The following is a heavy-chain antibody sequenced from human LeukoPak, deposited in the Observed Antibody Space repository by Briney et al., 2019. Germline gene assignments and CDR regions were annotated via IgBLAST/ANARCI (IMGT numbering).Heavy chain of an antibody. Sequence: ASVKVSCKASGYTFTSYDINWVRQATGQGLEWVGWMNPNSGNTGYAQKFQGRVTMTRNTSISTAYMELRSLRSEDTAVYYCARGQRPSITIFGVVTRKYYFDYWGQGTLVTVSS. D-gene: IGHD3-3*01. J-gene: IGHJ4*02. V-gene: IGHV1-8*01. CDR3: ARGQRPSITIFGVVTRKYYFDY. CDR2: MNPNSGNT. CDR1: GYTFTSYD.